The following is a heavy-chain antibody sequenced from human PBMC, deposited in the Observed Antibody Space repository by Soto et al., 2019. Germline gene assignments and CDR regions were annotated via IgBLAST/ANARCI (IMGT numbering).Heavy chain of an antibody. D-gene: IGHD4-17*01. CDR2: IYSGGST. Sequence: GGSLRLSCAASGFTVSSNYMSWVRQAPGKGLEWVSVIYSGGSTYYADSVKGRFTISRDNSKNTLYLQMNSLRAEDTAVYFCARDPTHYGDYAYYGMDVWGQGTTVTVSS. J-gene: IGHJ6*02. V-gene: IGHV3-53*01. CDR3: ARDPTHYGDYAYYGMDV. CDR1: GFTVSSNY.